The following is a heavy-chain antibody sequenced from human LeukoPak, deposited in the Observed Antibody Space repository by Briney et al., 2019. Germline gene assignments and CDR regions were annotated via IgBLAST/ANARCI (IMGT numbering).Heavy chain of an antibody. CDR3: AREDTAMEYYFDY. Sequence: SETLSLTCTVSGGSISSYYWSCIRQPAAKALEWIGRIYTSGSTNYNPSLKSRVTMSVDTSKNQFSLKLSSVTAADTAVYYCAREDTAMEYYFDYWGQGTLVTVSS. CDR1: GGSISSYY. D-gene: IGHD5-18*01. V-gene: IGHV4-4*07. J-gene: IGHJ4*02. CDR2: IYTSGST.